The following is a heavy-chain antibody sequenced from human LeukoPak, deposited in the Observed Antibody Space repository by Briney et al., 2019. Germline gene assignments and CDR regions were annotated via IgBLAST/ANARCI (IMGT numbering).Heavy chain of an antibody. J-gene: IGHJ5*02. Sequence: SETLSLTCTVSGGSISSFYWTWIRQPPGEGLEWIGYIYYYGSTNYHPSLESRLTISVDTSKNQFSLKLRSVTTADTAVYYCARLNDYGVNSVGDWVDPWGQGTLVTVSS. CDR3: ARLNDYGVNSVGDWVDP. V-gene: IGHV4-59*01. CDR1: GGSISSFY. CDR2: IYYYGST. D-gene: IGHD4-23*01.